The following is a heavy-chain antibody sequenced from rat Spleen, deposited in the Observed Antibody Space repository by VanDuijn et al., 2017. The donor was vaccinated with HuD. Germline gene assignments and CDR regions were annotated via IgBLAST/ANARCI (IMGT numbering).Heavy chain of an antibody. CDR3: ATAGSRVSRFAY. CDR1: GFTFNVYW. V-gene: IGHV5-31*01. Sequence: EVQLMESGGGLVQPGKSLKLSCVASGFTFNVYWMAWIRQAPGKGLEWVASISTGGGNTYYRDSVKGRFTISRDNAKNTQYLQMDSLRSEDTATYYCATAGSRVSRFAYWGQGVMVTVSS. J-gene: IGHJ2*01. D-gene: IGHD1-4*01. CDR2: ISTGGGNT.